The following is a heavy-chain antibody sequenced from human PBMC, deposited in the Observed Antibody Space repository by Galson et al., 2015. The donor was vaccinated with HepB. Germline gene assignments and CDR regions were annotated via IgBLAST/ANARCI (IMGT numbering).Heavy chain of an antibody. CDR1: RFTFSNRA. D-gene: IGHD5-18*01. Sequence: SLRLSCAASRFTFSNRAMHWVRQAPGKGLEWVALISYDGSDKYYVDSVKGRFTISRDNSKNTLYLQMNSLRPGDTAEYYCARDTAMVPASYCFDYWGQGTRVTVSS. V-gene: IGHV3-30-3*01. J-gene: IGHJ4*02. CDR3: ARDTAMVPASYCFDY. CDR2: ISYDGSDK.